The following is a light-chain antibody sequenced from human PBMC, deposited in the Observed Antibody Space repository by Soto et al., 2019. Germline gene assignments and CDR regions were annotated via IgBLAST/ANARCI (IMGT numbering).Light chain of an antibody. CDR1: SSDVGGYND. CDR2: DVS. CDR3: SSYTSSSTVV. J-gene: IGLJ2*01. Sequence: QSALTQPASVSGSPGQSITISCTGTSSDVGGYNDVSWYQQNPGKAPKLMIYDVSNRPSGVSNRFSGSKSGNTASLTISGLQAEDEADYYCSSYTSSSTVVFGGGTKVTVL. V-gene: IGLV2-14*01.